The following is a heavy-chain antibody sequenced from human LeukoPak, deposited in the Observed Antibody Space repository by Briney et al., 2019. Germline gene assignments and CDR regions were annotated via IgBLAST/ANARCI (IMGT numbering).Heavy chain of an antibody. CDR1: GGSISSYY. CDR3: ARSSEGRYYYDSSGFSYYYYMDV. Sequence: PSETLSLTCTVSGGSISSYYWSWIRQPPGKGLEWIGYIYYSGSTYYNPSLRSRVTISVDTSKNQFSLKLSSVTAAGTAVYYCARSSEGRYYYDSSGFSYYYYMDVWGKGTTVTISS. V-gene: IGHV4-59*01. J-gene: IGHJ6*03. CDR2: IYYSGST. D-gene: IGHD3-22*01.